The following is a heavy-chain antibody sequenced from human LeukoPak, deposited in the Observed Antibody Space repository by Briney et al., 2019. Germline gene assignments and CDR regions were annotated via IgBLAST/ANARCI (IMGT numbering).Heavy chain of an antibody. J-gene: IGHJ4*02. CDR3: ARRGDGGYFDY. V-gene: IGHV4-39*07. Sequence: PSETLSLTCTVSGGSISSYYWSWIRQPPGKGLEWIGSIYYSGSTYYNPSLKSRVTISLDTSKNQFSLKLSSVAAADTAVYYCARRGDGGYFDYWGQGTLVTVSS. D-gene: IGHD4-23*01. CDR2: IYYSGST. CDR1: GGSISSYY.